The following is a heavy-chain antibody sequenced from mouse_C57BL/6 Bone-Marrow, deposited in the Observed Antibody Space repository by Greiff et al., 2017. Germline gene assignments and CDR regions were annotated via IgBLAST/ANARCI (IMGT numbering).Heavy chain of an antibody. V-gene: IGHV1-82*01. CDR1: GYAFSSSW. J-gene: IGHJ2*01. Sequence: QVQLQQSGPELVKPGASVKISCKASGYAFSSSWMNWVKQRPGKGLEWIGRIYPGDGDTNYNGKFKGKATLTADKSSSTAYMQLSSLTSEDSAVSFCAREGDAYYSKRNYFDYWGQGTTLTVSS. CDR3: AREGDAYYSKRNYFDY. D-gene: IGHD2-5*01. CDR2: IYPGDGDT.